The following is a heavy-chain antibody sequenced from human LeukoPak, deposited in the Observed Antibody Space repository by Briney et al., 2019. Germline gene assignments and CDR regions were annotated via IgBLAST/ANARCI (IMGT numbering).Heavy chain of an antibody. Sequence: KPSETLSLTCTVSGGSISSYYWSWIRQPPGKGPEWIGYIYYSGSTHYNPSLKSRVAISVDTSKNQFSLRLRSVTAADTAIYYCAGELGGNGGWFDPWGQGTLVTVSS. CDR3: AGELGGNGGWFDP. D-gene: IGHD4-23*01. CDR2: IYYSGST. CDR1: GGSISSYY. V-gene: IGHV4-59*01. J-gene: IGHJ5*02.